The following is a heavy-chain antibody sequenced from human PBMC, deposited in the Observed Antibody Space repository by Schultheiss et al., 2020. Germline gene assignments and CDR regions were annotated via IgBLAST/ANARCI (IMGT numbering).Heavy chain of an antibody. Sequence: SETLSLTCTVSGGSINPYYWSWIRQSPGKELEWIGYVFYSGSTYYNPSLKSRVTISVDRSKNQFSLKLSSVTAADTAVYYCARDKVGWFDPWGQGTLVTVSS. V-gene: IGHV4-59*12. CDR3: ARDKVGWFDP. J-gene: IGHJ5*02. CDR1: GGSINPYY. D-gene: IGHD2-2*01. CDR2: VFYSGST.